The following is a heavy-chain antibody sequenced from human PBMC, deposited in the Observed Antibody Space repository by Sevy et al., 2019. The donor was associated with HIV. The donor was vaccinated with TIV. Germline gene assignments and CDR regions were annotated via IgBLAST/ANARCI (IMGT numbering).Heavy chain of an antibody. CDR3: AKLLHYYDSSGYYHTSYYFDY. CDR1: GFTFSSYA. V-gene: IGHV3-23*01. CDR2: ISGSGGST. Sequence: GGSLRLSCAASGFTFSSYAMSWVRQAPGKGLEWVSAISGSGGSTYYADSVKGRFTISRDNSKNTLYLQMNSLRAEDTAVDYCAKLLHYYDSSGYYHTSYYFDYWGQGTLVTVSS. D-gene: IGHD3-22*01. J-gene: IGHJ4*02.